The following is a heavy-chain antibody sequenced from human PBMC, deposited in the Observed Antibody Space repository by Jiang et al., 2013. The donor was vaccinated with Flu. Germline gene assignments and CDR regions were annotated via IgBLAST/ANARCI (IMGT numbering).Heavy chain of an antibody. CDR2: INHGGNT. J-gene: IGHJ4*02. CDR3: ARDVVYYDSSGYPHHYFDY. D-gene: IGHD3-22*01. Sequence: LLKPSETLSLTSAVYGGSFTGYYWSWIRQPPGKGLEWIGEINHGGNTNYNPSLKSRVTISVDTSKNQFSLKLRSVTAADTAVYYCARDVVYYDSSGYPHHYFDYVGPGNPGHRLL. CDR1: GGSFTGYY. V-gene: IGHV4-34*01.